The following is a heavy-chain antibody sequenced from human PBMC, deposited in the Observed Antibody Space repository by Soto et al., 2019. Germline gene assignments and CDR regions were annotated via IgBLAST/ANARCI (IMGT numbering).Heavy chain of an antibody. CDR3: ARDRWRVRSSSQSPNRKEYYFDY. J-gene: IGHJ4*01. D-gene: IGHD6-13*01. CDR1: GGTFSSYT. CDR2: IIPILGIA. Sequence: QVQLVQSGAEVKKPGSSVKVSCKASGGTFSSYTISWVRQAPGQGLEWIGRIIPILGIANYAQQFQGRVTITADKSTSTADRELSSLSSEDTAVYYCARDRWRVRSSSQSPNRKEYYFDYWGHGTLVTVSS. V-gene: IGHV1-69*08.